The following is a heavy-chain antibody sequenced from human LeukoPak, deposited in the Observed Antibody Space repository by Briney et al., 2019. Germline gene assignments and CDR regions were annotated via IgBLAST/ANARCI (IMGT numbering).Heavy chain of an antibody. V-gene: IGHV3-23*01. CDR1: GFIFNNYA. D-gene: IGHD4-23*01. CDR3: AKRVADGGNHGGWFDH. CDR2: ITRSDGST. J-gene: IGHJ5*02. Sequence: GGSLRLSRAASGFIFNNYAMSWVRQAPGKGLEWVAAITRSDGSTYYTDSVKGRFTISRDNSKGTLYLQMNSLRAEDTAIYYCAKRVADGGNHGGWFDHWGQGTLVTVSS.